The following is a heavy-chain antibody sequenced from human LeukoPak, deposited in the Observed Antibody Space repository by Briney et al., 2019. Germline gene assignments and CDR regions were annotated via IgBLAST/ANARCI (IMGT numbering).Heavy chain of an antibody. Sequence: SETLSLTCTVSGGSISSSSYYWGWIRQPPGKGLEWIGSIYYSGSTYYNPSLKSRVTISVDTSKNQFSLKLSSVTAADTAVYYCARRGLWQWLAHFDYWGQGTLVTVSS. CDR1: GGSISSSSYY. CDR3: ARRGLWQWLAHFDY. V-gene: IGHV4-39*01. D-gene: IGHD6-19*01. CDR2: IYYSGST. J-gene: IGHJ4*02.